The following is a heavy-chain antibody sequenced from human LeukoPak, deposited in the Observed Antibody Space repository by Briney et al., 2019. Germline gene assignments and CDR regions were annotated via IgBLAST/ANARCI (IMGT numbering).Heavy chain of an antibody. Sequence: ASVKVSCKASGYTFTSYGISWARQAPAQGLEWMGWISAYNGNTNYAQKLQGRVTMTTDTSTSTAYMELRSLRSDDTAVYYCARDPKLNYYDSSGPVDYWGQGTLVTVSS. J-gene: IGHJ4*02. CDR3: ARDPKLNYYDSSGPVDY. CDR1: GYTFTSYG. V-gene: IGHV1-18*01. D-gene: IGHD3-22*01. CDR2: ISAYNGNT.